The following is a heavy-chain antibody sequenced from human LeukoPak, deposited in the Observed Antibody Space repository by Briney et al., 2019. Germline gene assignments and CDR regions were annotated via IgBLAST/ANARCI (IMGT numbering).Heavy chain of an antibody. Sequence: SQTLSLTCTVSGDSISISGYYWSWIRQHPGKGLEWIGYIYYSGSTYYNPSLRSRGSISMDTSKNQFSLKLSSVTAADTAVYFCARAVASRYFDYWGQGTLVTVSS. CDR2: IYYSGST. CDR3: ARAVASRYFDY. CDR1: GDSISISGYY. D-gene: IGHD6-19*01. V-gene: IGHV4-31*03. J-gene: IGHJ4*02.